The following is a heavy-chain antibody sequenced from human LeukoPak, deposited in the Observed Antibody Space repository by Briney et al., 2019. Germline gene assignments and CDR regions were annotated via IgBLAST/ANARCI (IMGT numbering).Heavy chain of an antibody. Sequence: ASVKVSCKASGYTFTSYGISWVRQAPGQGLEWMGWISAYNGNTNYAQKLQGRVTMTTDTSTSTAYMELRSLRSDDTAVYYCAKGPSGTSYYYYYYMDVWGKGTTVTVSS. CDR1: GYTFTSYG. CDR2: ISAYNGNT. J-gene: IGHJ6*03. CDR3: AKGPSGTSYYYYYYMDV. V-gene: IGHV1-18*01. D-gene: IGHD1-1*01.